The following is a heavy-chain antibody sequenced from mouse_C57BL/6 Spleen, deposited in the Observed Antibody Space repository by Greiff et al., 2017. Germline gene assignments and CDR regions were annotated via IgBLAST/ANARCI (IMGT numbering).Heavy chain of an antibody. J-gene: IGHJ3*01. D-gene: IGHD2-9*01. V-gene: IGHV5-17*01. CDR1: GFTFSDYG. Sequence: EVMLVESGGGLVKPGGSLKLSCAASGFTFSDYGMHWVRQAPEKGLEWVAYISSGSSTIYYADTVKGRFTISRDNAKNTLFLQMTSLRSEDTAMYYCATFYGYGGFAYWGQGTLVTVSA. CDR3: ATFYGYGGFAY. CDR2: ISSGSSTI.